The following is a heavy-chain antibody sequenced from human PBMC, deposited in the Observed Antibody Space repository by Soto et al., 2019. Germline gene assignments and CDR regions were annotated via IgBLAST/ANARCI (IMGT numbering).Heavy chain of an antibody. J-gene: IGHJ4*02. CDR1: DDSINSDKYY. Sequence: PSETLXLTCSVSDDSINSDKYYWGWIRQPPGKGLEWIGSIYYRGNAXXXXXXXXXXXXXXXXXKSQFSLKLNSVTAADSAVYXXXRDDTGYSYGFDYWGQGTLVTVSS. D-gene: IGHD5-18*01. CDR2: IYYRGNA. V-gene: IGHV4-39*02. CDR3: XRDDTGYSYGFDY.